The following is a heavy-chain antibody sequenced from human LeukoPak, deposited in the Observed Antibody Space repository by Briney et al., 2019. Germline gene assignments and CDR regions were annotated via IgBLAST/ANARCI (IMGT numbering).Heavy chain of an antibody. Sequence: GASVKVSCKASGYTSTGYYMHWVRQAPGQGLEWMGWINPNSGDTNYAQKFQGRVTMTRDTSISTAYMDLSRLRSDDTAVYYCTCGGTAFDYWGQGTLVTVSS. CDR1: GYTSTGYY. J-gene: IGHJ4*02. D-gene: IGHD2-21*02. CDR2: INPNSGDT. V-gene: IGHV1-2*02. CDR3: TCGGTAFDY.